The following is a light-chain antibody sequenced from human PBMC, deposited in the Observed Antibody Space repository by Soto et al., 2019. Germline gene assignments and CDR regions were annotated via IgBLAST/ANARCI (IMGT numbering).Light chain of an antibody. CDR2: GAS. CDR1: QSVSSN. CDR3: QQYHNWPPIT. J-gene: IGKJ5*01. V-gene: IGKV3D-15*01. Sequence: EVVMTQSPASLSASPGERVTLSCRASQSVSSNLAWYQQKPGQAPRLLIYGASSRATGVPDRFSGWGSGTEFTLTISSLQSEDFAVYYCQQYHNWPPITFGQGTRLEIK.